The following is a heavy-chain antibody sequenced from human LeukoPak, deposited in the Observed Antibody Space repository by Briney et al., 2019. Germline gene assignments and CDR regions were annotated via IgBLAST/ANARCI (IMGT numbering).Heavy chain of an antibody. V-gene: IGHV3-21*01. Sequence: GGSLRLSCAASGLTFSSYSINWVRQAPGKGLEWVSSISSTSSYIYYADSVKGRFTISRDNAKNSLYLQMNSLRAEDTAVYYCARDNYYDSSDLGYWGQGTLVTVSS. D-gene: IGHD3-22*01. J-gene: IGHJ4*02. CDR1: GLTFSSYS. CDR2: ISSTSSYI. CDR3: ARDNYYDSSDLGY.